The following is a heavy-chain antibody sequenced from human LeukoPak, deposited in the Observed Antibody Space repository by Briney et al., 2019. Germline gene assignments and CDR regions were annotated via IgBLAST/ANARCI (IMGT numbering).Heavy chain of an antibody. Sequence: GGSLRLSCAASGFTFSSYGMHWVRQAPGKGLEWVAVISYDGSNKYYADSVKGRFTISRDNSKKTLYLQMNSLRADDTAVYYCAREYCSSTSCDSGFDYWGQGTLVTVSS. D-gene: IGHD2-2*01. CDR3: AREYCSSTSCDSGFDY. CDR2: ISYDGSNK. J-gene: IGHJ4*02. V-gene: IGHV3-30*03. CDR1: GFTFSSYG.